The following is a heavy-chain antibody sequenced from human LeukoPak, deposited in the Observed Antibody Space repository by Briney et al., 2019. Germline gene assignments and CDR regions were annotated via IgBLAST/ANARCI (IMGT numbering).Heavy chain of an antibody. D-gene: IGHD6-13*01. Sequence: SVKVSCKASGYTFTSYDINWVRQAPGQGLEWMGGIIPIFGTANYAQKFQGRVTITADESTSTAYMELSSLRSEDTAVYYCARERRIAAAGTLVYWGQGTLVTVSS. CDR1: GYTFTSYD. V-gene: IGHV1-69*13. J-gene: IGHJ4*02. CDR3: ARERRIAAAGTLVY. CDR2: IIPIFGTA.